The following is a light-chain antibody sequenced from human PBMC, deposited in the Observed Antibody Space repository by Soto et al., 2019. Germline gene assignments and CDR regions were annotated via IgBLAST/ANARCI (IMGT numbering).Light chain of an antibody. J-gene: IGKJ4*01. V-gene: IGKV1-12*01. CDR2: AAS. CDR1: QPISNW. Sequence: ILVTQSPSSVSASVGDRVTITCRASQPISNWLAWYQQKPGKAPKLLIYAASSLQSGVPSRFSGCGSGTHFTFTISSLQPEDFATDYCQQANSLPPLTFGGGTTVEIK. CDR3: QQANSLPPLT.